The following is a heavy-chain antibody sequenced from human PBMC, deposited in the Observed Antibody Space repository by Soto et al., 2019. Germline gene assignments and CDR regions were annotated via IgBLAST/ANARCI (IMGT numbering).Heavy chain of an antibody. CDR1: GTIFSGSE. J-gene: IGHJ4*02. D-gene: IGHD3-9*01. V-gene: IGHV3-73*01. Sequence: EVQLVESGGTLVPPGGSLKLSCEVSGTIFSGSEMHWVRQASGKGREWIGRIVSRLNNYATVYAASMRGRFTISRDDSKNTAYLQMNSLKTADTAMYYCTLSNILAGYRFAYWGRGSLVTVSS. CDR2: IVSRLNNYAT. CDR3: TLSNILAGYRFAY.